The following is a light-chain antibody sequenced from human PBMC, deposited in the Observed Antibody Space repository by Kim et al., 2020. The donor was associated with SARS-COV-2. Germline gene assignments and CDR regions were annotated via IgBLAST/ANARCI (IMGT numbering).Light chain of an antibody. CDR2: GAS. CDR1: QSVSSSY. V-gene: IGKV3-20*01. CDR3: QQYSSSPRP. J-gene: IGKJ1*01. Sequence: EIVLTQSPGTLSLSPVERATLSCSASQSVSSSYLAWYQQKPGQAPRLLIYGASSRATGIPDRFSGSGSGTDFTLTISRLEPEDFAVYYCQQYSSSPRPFLQETKVDIK.